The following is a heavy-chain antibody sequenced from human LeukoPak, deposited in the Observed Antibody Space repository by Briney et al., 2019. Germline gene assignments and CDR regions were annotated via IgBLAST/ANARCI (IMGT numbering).Heavy chain of an antibody. D-gene: IGHD3-10*02. CDR1: GFTXXSYE. CDR3: AELGITMIGGV. CDR2: ISSSGSTI. V-gene: IGHV3-48*03. Sequence: GFTXXSYEMNWVRQAPGKGLEWVSYISSSGSTIYYADSVKGRFTISRDNAKNSLYLQMNSLRAEDTAVYYCAELGITMIGGVWGKGTTVTISS. J-gene: IGHJ6*04.